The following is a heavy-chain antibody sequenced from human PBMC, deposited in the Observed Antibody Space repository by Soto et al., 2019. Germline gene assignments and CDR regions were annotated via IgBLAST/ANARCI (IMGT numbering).Heavy chain of an antibody. CDR1: GYTFTSYY. V-gene: IGHV1-46*01. CDR2: INPSGGST. J-gene: IGHJ6*02. CDR3: ARERTEYYYGMDV. Sequence: ASVKVSCKASGYTFTSYYMHWVRQAPGQGLEWMGIINPSGGSTSYARKFQGRVTMTRDTSTSTVYMELGSLRSEDTAVYYCARERTEYYYGMDVWGQGTTVTVSS.